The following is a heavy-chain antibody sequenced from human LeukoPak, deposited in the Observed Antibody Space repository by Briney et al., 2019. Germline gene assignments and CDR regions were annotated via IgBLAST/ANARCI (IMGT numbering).Heavy chain of an antibody. CDR1: GFTFSSYA. J-gene: IGHJ6*03. D-gene: IGHD2-8*01. V-gene: IGHV3-23*01. Sequence: GGSLRLSCAASGFTFSSYAMNWVRQAPGMGLKWVSGFSSSGGTTYYADAVKGRFTISRDNSKSTLYLQMNILRAEDTAVYYCANGNRCTSPNCLGYYYFYMDVWGKGTTVTVSS. CDR3: ANGNRCTSPNCLGYYYFYMDV. CDR2: FSSSGGTT.